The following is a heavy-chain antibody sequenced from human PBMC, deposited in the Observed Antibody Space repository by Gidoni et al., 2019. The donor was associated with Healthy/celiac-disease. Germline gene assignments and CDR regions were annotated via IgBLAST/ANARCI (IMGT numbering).Heavy chain of an antibody. D-gene: IGHD4-17*01. V-gene: IGHV4-39*01. CDR3: ARLLVTTAFDY. CDR2: IYYSGRT. CDR1: GGSISSSSYY. Sequence: SGGSISSSSYYWGWIRQPPGKGLEWIGSIYYSGRTYYNPSLKSRVTISVDTSKNQFSLKLSSVTAADTAVYYCARLLVTTAFDYWGQGTLVTVSS. J-gene: IGHJ4*02.